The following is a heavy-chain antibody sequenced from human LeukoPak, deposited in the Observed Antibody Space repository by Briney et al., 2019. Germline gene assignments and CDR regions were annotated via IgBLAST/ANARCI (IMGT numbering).Heavy chain of an antibody. Sequence: SGTLSLTCTVSGYSISSGYYWGWIRQPPGKGLEWIGSIYHSGSTNYNPSLKSRVTISVDKSKTQFSLKLSSVTAADTAVYYCASGTTVTRRRIDYWGQGTLVTVSS. V-gene: IGHV4-38-2*02. D-gene: IGHD4-17*01. CDR3: ASGTTVTRRRIDY. J-gene: IGHJ4*02. CDR1: GYSISSGYY. CDR2: IYHSGST.